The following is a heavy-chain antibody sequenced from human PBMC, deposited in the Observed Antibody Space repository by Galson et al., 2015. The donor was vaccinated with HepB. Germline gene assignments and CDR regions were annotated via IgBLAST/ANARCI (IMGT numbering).Heavy chain of an antibody. CDR1: GGTFSSYT. Sequence: SVKVSCKASGGTFSSYTISWVRQAPGQGLEWMGRIIPILGIANYAQKFQGRVTITADKSTSTAYMELSSLRSEDTAVYYCARDRGIAVAGTLYYFDYWGQGTLVTVSP. V-gene: IGHV1-69*04. CDR2: IIPILGIA. D-gene: IGHD6-19*01. CDR3: ARDRGIAVAGTLYYFDY. J-gene: IGHJ4*02.